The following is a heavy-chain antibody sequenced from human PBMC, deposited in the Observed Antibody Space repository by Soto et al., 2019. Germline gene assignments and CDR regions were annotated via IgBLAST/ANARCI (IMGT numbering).Heavy chain of an antibody. D-gene: IGHD4-4*01. CDR2: ISTDGSGT. Sequence: GGSLRLSCAASGFTFSSFWMHWVRQAPGKGLVWVSRISTDGSGTTYADSVKGRFTISRDNAKSTLYLQMNSLRAEDTAVYDCSRDYSKYSPLDYWGQAALVNV. CDR1: GFTFSSFW. CDR3: SRDYSKYSPLDY. J-gene: IGHJ4*02. V-gene: IGHV3-74*01.